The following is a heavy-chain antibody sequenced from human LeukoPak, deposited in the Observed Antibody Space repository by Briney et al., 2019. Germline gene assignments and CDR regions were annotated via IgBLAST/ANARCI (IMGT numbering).Heavy chain of an antibody. D-gene: IGHD3-22*01. CDR3: ARLRCCHSGSVCYHR. CDR1: GVSINDYY. J-gene: IGHJ4*02. CDR2: ISHTEGT. V-gene: IGHV4-34*01. Sequence: SETLCLTCGVFGVSINDYYWSWVRQSPGKGLEWIVEISHTEGTRYNPSLESRVTTSVGTSANNRSLKLMFVSAADTAVYYCARLRCCHSGSVCYHRWGRETLVGVSS.